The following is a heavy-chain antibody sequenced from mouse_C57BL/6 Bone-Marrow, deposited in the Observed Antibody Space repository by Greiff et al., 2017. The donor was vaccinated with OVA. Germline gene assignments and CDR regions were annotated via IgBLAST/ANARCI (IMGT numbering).Heavy chain of an antibody. J-gene: IGHJ4*01. D-gene: IGHD2-5*01. CDR3: TRGYSNYYAMDY. Sequence: QVQLQQPGAELVRPGASVTLSCKASGYTFTDYEMHWVKQTPVHGLEWIGAIDPETGGTDYNQKFKGKAILTADKSSSTAYMELRSLTSEDSAVYDCTRGYSNYYAMDYWGQGTSVTVSS. V-gene: IGHV1-15*01. CDR2: IDPETGGT. CDR1: GYTFTDYE.